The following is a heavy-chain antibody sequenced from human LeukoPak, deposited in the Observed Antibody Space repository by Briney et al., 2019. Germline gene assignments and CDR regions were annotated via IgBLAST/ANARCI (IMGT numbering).Heavy chain of an antibody. J-gene: IGHJ4*02. CDR3: ARLETQLIVVVPAAFDY. Sequence: PSETLSLACAVSGYSISGGYYWGWIRQPPGKGLEWIGSIYHSGSTYYNPSLKSRVTISVDTSKNQFSLKLSSVTAADTAVYYCARLETQLIVVVPAAFDYWGQGTLVTVSS. CDR2: IYHSGST. D-gene: IGHD2-2*01. CDR1: GYSISGGYY. V-gene: IGHV4-38-2*01.